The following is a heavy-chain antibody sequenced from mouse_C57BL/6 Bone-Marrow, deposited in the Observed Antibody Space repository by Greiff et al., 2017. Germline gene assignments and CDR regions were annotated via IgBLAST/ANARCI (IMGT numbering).Heavy chain of an antibody. CDR1: GYTFTSYW. Sequence: QVQLQQPGAELVKPGASVKMSCKASGYTFTSYWITWVKQRPGQGLEWIGDIYPGSGSTNYNEKFKSKATLTVYTSSSTAYMQLSSLTSEDSAVYYCARDSNYPYYFDYWGQGTTLTVSS. D-gene: IGHD2-5*01. V-gene: IGHV1-55*01. CDR2: IYPGSGST. CDR3: ARDSNYPYYFDY. J-gene: IGHJ2*01.